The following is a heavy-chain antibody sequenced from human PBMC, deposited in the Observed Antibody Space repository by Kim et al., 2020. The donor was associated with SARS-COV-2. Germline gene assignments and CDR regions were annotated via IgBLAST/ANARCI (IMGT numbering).Heavy chain of an antibody. J-gene: IGHJ4*02. CDR2: GSEK. V-gene: IGHV3-7*03. CDR3: AREGVYYW. Sequence: GSEKYYVDSVKGRFTISRDNAKNSLYLQMNSLRAEDTAVYYCAREGVYYWWGQGTLVTVSS. D-gene: IGHD3-10*01.